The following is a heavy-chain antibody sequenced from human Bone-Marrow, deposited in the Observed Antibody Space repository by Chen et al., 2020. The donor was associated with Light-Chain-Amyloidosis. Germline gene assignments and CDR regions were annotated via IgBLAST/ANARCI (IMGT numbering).Heavy chain of an antibody. CDR1: GFTFSGSA. J-gene: IGHJ4*02. V-gene: IGHV3-73*02. CDR3: TRLGSGSYSVAY. Sequence: EVQLVESGGGLVQPGGSLKLSCAASGFTFSGSAMHWVRQASGKGLEWVGRIRSKANSYATAYAASVKGRFTISRDDSKNTAYLRMNSLKTEDTAVYYCTRLGSGSYSVAYWGQGTLVTVSS. D-gene: IGHD1-26*01. CDR2: IRSKANSYAT.